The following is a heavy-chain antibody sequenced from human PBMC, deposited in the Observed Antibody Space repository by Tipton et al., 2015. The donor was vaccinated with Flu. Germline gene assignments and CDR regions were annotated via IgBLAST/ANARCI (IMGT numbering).Heavy chain of an antibody. Sequence: TLSLTCTVSGGPISSYYWSWIRQPPGKGLEWIGEINHSGSTNYNPSLKRRVTISVDTSKNQFSLKLSSVTAADTAVYYCARMNRYGIDYWGQGTLVTVSS. CDR2: INHSGST. CDR3: ARMNRYGIDY. V-gene: IGHV4-34*01. D-gene: IGHD5-18*01. CDR1: GGPISSYY. J-gene: IGHJ4*02.